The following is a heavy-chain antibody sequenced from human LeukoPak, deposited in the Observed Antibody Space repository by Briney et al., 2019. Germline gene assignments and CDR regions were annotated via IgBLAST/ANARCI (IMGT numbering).Heavy chain of an antibody. V-gene: IGHV3-23*01. J-gene: IGHJ4*02. D-gene: IGHD6-19*01. Sequence: GGSLRLSCAASGFAFSTQAMGWVRQAAGKGLEWVAVISDTGGLTYYADSVKGRFTISRDNSKNMLFLQMNSLSAEDTAVYYCAKDARRTSGWYFFDYWGQGTLVTVSS. CDR2: ISDTGGLT. CDR3: AKDARRTSGWYFFDY. CDR1: GFAFSTQA.